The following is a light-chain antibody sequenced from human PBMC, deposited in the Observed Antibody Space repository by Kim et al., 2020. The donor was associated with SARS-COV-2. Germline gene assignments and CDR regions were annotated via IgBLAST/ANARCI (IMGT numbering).Light chain of an antibody. V-gene: IGLV2-14*03. Sequence: GQSTTISFSGTSSDVGGYNHVTWYQQHPGKAPKLMIYDVSNRPSGVSNRFSGSKSVNTASLTISGLQAEDEADYYCSSYTSSHTVVFGGGTQLTVL. J-gene: IGLJ2*01. CDR1: SSDVGGYNH. CDR2: DVS. CDR3: SSYTSSHTVV.